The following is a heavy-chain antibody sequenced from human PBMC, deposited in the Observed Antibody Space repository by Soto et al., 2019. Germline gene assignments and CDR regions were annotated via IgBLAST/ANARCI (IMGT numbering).Heavy chain of an antibody. V-gene: IGHV2-5*02. CDR2: IYWDDDK. D-gene: IGHD3-10*01. CDR3: AHHPYYGLAPYSFDY. J-gene: IGHJ4*02. CDR1: GFSLSTSGVG. Sequence: QITLKESGPTLVKPTQTLTLTCTFSGFSLSTSGVGVGWIRQPPGKALEWLAVIYWDDDKRSSSSLKSRLTIPKATSKNQVVLTMTNMDPVDTATYYCAHHPYYGLAPYSFDYWGQGILVTVSS.